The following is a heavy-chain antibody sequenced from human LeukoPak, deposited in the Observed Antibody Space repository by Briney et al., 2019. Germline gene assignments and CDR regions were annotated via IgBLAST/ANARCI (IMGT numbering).Heavy chain of an antibody. V-gene: IGHV4-59*01. CDR3: ARWGEAAAGIYY. CDR2: IYYSGST. CDR1: GFTFSVYS. J-gene: IGHJ4*02. Sequence: PGGSLRLSCAASGFTFSVYSMNWVRQAPGKGLEWVGYIYYSGSTKYNPSLKSRISISVDTSKNQFSLKLSSVTAADTAVYYCARWGEAAAGIYYWGQGTLVTVSS. D-gene: IGHD6-13*01.